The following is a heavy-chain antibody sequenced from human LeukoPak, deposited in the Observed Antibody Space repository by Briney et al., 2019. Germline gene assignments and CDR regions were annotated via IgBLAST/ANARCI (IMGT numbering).Heavy chain of an antibody. CDR1: GGSISSGGYY. CDR3: ARDYDSSRWFDP. CDR2: IYYSGST. V-gene: IGHV4-61*08. D-gene: IGHD3-22*01. Sequence: PSETLSLTCTVSGGSISSGGYYWSWIRQHPGKGLEWIGYIYYSGSTNYNPSLKSRVTISVDTSKNQFSLKLSSVTAADTAVYYCARDYDSSRWFDPWGQGSLVTVSS. J-gene: IGHJ5*02.